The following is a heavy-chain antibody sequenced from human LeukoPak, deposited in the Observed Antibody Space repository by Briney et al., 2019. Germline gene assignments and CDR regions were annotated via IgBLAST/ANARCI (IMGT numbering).Heavy chain of an antibody. CDR1: GGSFSGCY. V-gene: IGHV4-34*01. J-gene: IGHJ4*02. D-gene: IGHD2-2*01. CDR3: ARGTSIVVVPAATFDY. CDR2: INHSGST. Sequence: SETLSLTCAVYGGSFSGCYWSWIRQPPGKGLEWIGEINHSGSTNYNPSLKSRVTISVDTSKNQFSLKLSSVTAADTAVYYCARGTSIVVVPAATFDYWGRGTLVTVSS.